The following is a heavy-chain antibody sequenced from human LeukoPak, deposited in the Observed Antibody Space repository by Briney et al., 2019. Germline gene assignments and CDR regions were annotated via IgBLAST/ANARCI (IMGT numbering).Heavy chain of an antibody. CDR1: GYTFTSYD. Sequence: GASVKVSCKASGYTFTSYDINWVRQATGQGLEWMGWMNPNSGNTGYAQKFQGRVTMTRNTSITTAYMELSSLRSEDTAVYYCARTYVLRYFDGDRDWYFDLWGRGTLVTVSS. D-gene: IGHD3-9*01. CDR3: ARTYVLRYFDGDRDWYFDL. V-gene: IGHV1-8*01. J-gene: IGHJ2*01. CDR2: MNPNSGNT.